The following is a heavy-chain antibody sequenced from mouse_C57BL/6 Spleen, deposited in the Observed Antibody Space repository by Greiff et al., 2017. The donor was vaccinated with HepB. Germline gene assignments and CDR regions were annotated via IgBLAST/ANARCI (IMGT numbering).Heavy chain of an antibody. CDR3: ARRRDYDGYYPSYYFDY. CDR2: INPNNGGT. Sequence: VQLQQSGPELVKPGASVKISCKASGYTFTDYYMNWVKQSHGKSLEWIGDINPNNGGTSYNQKFKGKATLTVDKSSSTAYMELRSLTSEDSAVYYCARRRDYDGYYPSYYFDYWGQGTTLTVSS. V-gene: IGHV1-26*01. J-gene: IGHJ2*01. D-gene: IGHD2-3*01. CDR1: GYTFTDYY.